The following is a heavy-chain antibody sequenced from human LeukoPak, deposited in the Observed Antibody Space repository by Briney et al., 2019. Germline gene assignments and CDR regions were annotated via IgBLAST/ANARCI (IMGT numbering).Heavy chain of an antibody. J-gene: IGHJ4*02. CDR2: IYYSGTT. D-gene: IGHD2-21*02. CDR3: ARYVVTRRYSFDY. CDR1: TFSSYV. Sequence: TFSSYVMSWVRHPPGKGPEWIGTIYYSGTTYYNPPLKSRVTVSVDTSKNQFSLRLSSVTAADTAVYFCARYVVTRRYSFDYWGQGTLVTVSS. V-gene: IGHV4-39*01.